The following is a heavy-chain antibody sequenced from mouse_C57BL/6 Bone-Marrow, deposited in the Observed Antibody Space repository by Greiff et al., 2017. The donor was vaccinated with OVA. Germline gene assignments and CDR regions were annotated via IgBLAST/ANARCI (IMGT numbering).Heavy chain of an antibody. CDR3: ARYDWYFDV. V-gene: IGHV1-82*01. CDR1: GYAFSSSW. J-gene: IGHJ1*03. CDR2: IYPGDGDT. Sequence: QVQLKESGPELVKPGASVKISCKASGYAFSSSWMNWVKQRPGKGLEWIGRIYPGDGDTNYNGKFKGKATLTADKSSSTAYMQLSSLTSEDSAVYFCARYDWYFDVWGTGTTVTVSS.